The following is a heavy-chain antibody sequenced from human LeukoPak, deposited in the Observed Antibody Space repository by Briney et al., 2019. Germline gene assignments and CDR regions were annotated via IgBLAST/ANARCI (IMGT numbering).Heavy chain of an antibody. V-gene: IGHV3-53*01. CDR1: GFTVSSNY. Sequence: QAGGSLRLSCAASGFTVSSNYMSWVRQAPGKGLEWVSVIYSGGSTYYADSVKGRFTISRDNSKNTLYLQMNSLRAEDTAVYYCARDNPYYDILTGHSTHWFDPWGQGTLVTVSS. CDR2: IYSGGST. CDR3: ARDNPYYDILTGHSTHWFDP. D-gene: IGHD3-9*01. J-gene: IGHJ5*02.